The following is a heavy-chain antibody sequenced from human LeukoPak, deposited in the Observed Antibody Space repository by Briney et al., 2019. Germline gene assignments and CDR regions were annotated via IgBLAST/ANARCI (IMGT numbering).Heavy chain of an antibody. CDR3: ARGLWFGELSDPPDY. CDR2: IYTSGST. Sequence: SQTLSLTCTVSGGSISSGSYYRSWIRQPAGKGLEWIGRIYTSGSTNYNPSLKSRVTISVDTSKNQFSLKLSSVTAADTAVYYCARGLWFGELSDPPDYWGQGTLVTVSS. D-gene: IGHD3-10*01. J-gene: IGHJ4*02. V-gene: IGHV4-61*02. CDR1: GGSISSGSYY.